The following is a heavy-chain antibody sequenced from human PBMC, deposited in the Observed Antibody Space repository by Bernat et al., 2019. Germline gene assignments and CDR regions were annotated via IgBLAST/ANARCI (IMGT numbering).Heavy chain of an antibody. V-gene: IGHV3-23*01. CDR2: ISDRGNGA. CDR3: AKGACSSTGCYNWFDP. Sequence: EVQLLESGGGLVQPGGSLRLSCVASGFTFSNYAMSWVRQVPGKGLGWVSDISDRGNGAHYADSVKGRFTISRDNSKNTLYVQMNSLRVEDTAVYYCAKGACSSTGCYNWFDPWGQGTPVTVSS. J-gene: IGHJ5*02. D-gene: IGHD2-2*02. CDR1: GFTFSNYA.